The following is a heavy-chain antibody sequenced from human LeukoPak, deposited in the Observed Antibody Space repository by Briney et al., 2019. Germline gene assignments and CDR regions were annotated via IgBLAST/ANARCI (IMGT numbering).Heavy chain of an antibody. Sequence: PGGSLRLSCAASGFSFSTNSMNWVRQAPGKGLEWVSYINSGSSNIYYADSVKGRFTISRDNAKNSLYLQMNSLRDEDTAVYYCASSGSYRFDYWGQGTLVTVSS. CDR2: INSGSSNI. CDR3: ASSGSYRFDY. D-gene: IGHD1-26*01. CDR1: GFSFSTNS. V-gene: IGHV3-48*02. J-gene: IGHJ4*02.